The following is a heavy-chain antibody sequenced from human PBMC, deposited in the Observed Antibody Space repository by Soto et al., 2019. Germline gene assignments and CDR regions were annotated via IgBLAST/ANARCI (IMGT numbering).Heavy chain of an antibody. CDR3: ARTSTSGTRFYC. CDR2: VYNSGST. D-gene: IGHD1-1*01. J-gene: IGHJ4*02. CDR1: GGSLSTSNW. V-gene: IGHV4-4*02. Sequence: QVQLQESAPGLVKHSGTLSLTRAVSGGSLSTSNWWRWVRQPPGKGLEWLGEVYNSGSTNYNPSHKGRVAMSVDKSKNQFSRKLHSGTAADTALYYWARTSTSGTRFYCWGQRRLVTVSS.